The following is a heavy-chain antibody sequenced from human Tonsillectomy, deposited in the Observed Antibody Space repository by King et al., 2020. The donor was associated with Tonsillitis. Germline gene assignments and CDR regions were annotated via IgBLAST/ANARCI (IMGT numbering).Heavy chain of an antibody. CDR2: INPNSGGT. Sequence: QLVQSGAEVKKPGASVKVSCKASGYTFTGYYMHWVRQAPGQGLEWMGWINPNSGGTNYAQKFQGRVTMTRDTSISTAYMEVSRRRSDDTAVYYCARDYYGSGSIFFDPWGQGTLVTVSS. CDR1: GYTFTGYY. J-gene: IGHJ5*02. V-gene: IGHV1-2*02. CDR3: ARDYYGSGSIFFDP. D-gene: IGHD3-10*01.